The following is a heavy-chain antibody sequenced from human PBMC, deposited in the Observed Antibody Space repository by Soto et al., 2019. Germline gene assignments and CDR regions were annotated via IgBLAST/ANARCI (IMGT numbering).Heavy chain of an antibody. CDR1: GFTFSSYG. J-gene: IGHJ6*02. D-gene: IGHD3-10*01. CDR3: AREMASITMVRGRRYYYGMDV. V-gene: IGHV3-33*01. Sequence: GGSLRLSCAASGFTFSSYGMHWVRQAPGKGLEWVAVIWYDGSNKYYADSVKGRFTISRDNSKNTLYLQMNSLRAEDTAVYYCAREMASITMVRGRRYYYGMDVWGQGTTVTVSS. CDR2: IWYDGSNK.